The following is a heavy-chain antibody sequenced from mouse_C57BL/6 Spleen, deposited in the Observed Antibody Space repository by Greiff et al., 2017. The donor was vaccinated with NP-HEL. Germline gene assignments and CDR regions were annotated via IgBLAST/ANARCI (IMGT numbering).Heavy chain of an antibody. CDR1: GYAFSSYW. V-gene: IGHV1-80*01. CDR2: IYPGDGDT. Sequence: VVESGASVKISCKASGYAFSSYWMNWVKQRPGKGLEWIGQIYPGDGDTNYNGKFKGKATLTADKSSSTAYMQLSSLTSEDSAVYFCASQIYYDYDGDYWGQGTTLTVSS. D-gene: IGHD2-4*01. CDR3: ASQIYYDYDGDY. J-gene: IGHJ2*01.